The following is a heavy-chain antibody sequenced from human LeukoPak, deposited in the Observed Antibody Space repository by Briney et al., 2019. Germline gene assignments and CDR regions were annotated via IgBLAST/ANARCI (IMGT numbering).Heavy chain of an antibody. D-gene: IGHD3-22*01. Sequence: ASVNVSCKASGYSFTTYYIHWVRQAPGQGLEWMGMINPNGAFTNFAQRFQGRVTMTRDTSTSTVYLELSRLSSEDTAVYYCARERYYYDTYFHYWGQGTLVIVSS. CDR2: INPNGAFT. J-gene: IGHJ4*02. V-gene: IGHV1-46*01. CDR3: ARERYYYDTYFHY. CDR1: GYSFTTYY.